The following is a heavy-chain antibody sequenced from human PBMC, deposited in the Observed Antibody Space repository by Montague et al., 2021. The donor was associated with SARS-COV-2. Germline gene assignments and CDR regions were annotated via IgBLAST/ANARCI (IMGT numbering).Heavy chain of an antibody. J-gene: IGHJ4*02. Sequence: SETLSLTCTVSGDSIRTNYWSWIRQPPGKGLEWIGNIYSSGSTHYNPSLKSRVTISVDTSKSQFSLRLTSVTAADTAVYYCVREGRSSAYAMDYWGQGTLVTVSS. CDR3: VREGRSSAYAMDY. V-gene: IGHV4-59*01. CDR2: IYSSGST. D-gene: IGHD3-22*01. CDR1: GDSIRTNY.